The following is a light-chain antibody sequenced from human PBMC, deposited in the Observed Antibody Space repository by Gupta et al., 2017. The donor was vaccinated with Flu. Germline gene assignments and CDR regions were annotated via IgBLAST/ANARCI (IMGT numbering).Light chain of an antibody. J-gene: IGLJ1*01. CDR2: EVS. V-gene: IGLV2-14*01. Sequence: QSALTQPASVSGSPGQSITISCTGTSSDVGGYNYVSWYQQHPVKAPKLMIYEVSNRPSGVSNRFSGSKSGNTASLTISGLQAEDEADYYGSSYTSSSTYVFGTGTKVTVL. CDR1: SSDVGGYNY. CDR3: SSYTSSSTYV.